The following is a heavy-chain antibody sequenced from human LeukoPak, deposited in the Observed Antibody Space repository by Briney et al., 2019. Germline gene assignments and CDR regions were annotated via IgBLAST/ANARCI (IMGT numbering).Heavy chain of an antibody. V-gene: IGHV1-2*02. CDR1: GYTFTDYY. CDR2: IHPNTGVT. Sequence: GASVKVSCKASGYTFTDYYMHWVRQAPGQGLEWMGCIHPNTGVTKYAQKFQGRVTMTTDTSITIVYMDLSRLRSDDTAIYYCARCGGSLPAADYYNWFDPWGQGTLVTVSS. CDR3: ARCGGSLPAADYYNWFDP. J-gene: IGHJ5*02. D-gene: IGHD2-2*01.